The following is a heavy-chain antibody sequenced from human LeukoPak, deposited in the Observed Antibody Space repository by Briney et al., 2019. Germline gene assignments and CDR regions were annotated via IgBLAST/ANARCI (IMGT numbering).Heavy chain of an antibody. CDR2: ITGSGSGI. D-gene: IGHD3-10*02. CDR3: ARDLHYYVAMDV. J-gene: IGHJ6*02. Sequence: GGSLRLSCAASEFTFSSYSMNWVRQAPGKGLQWVSYITGSGSGIHYADSVKGRFTISRDNAKNTLYLQMNSLRDEDTAVYYCARDLHYYVAMDVWGQGTTVTVSS. V-gene: IGHV3-48*02. CDR1: EFTFSSYS.